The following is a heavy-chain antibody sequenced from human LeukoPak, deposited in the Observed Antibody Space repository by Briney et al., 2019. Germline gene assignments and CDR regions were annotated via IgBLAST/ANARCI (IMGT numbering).Heavy chain of an antibody. D-gene: IGHD1-7*01. CDR3: ARHGGNFAGVDY. Sequence: SQTLSLTCTVSGGSISSGSYYWSWLRQPPGKGLEWIGYIYYSGSTNYNPSLKSRVTISVDTSKNQFSLKLSSVTAADTAVYYCARHGGNFAGVDYWGQGTLVTVSS. J-gene: IGHJ4*02. CDR1: GGSISSGSYY. V-gene: IGHV4-61*01. CDR2: IYYSGST.